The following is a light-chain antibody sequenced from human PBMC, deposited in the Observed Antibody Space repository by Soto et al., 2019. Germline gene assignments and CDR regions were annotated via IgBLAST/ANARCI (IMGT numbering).Light chain of an antibody. CDR1: SGHSSYI. Sequence: QPVLTQSSSASASLGSSVKLTCTLSSGHSSYIIAWHQQQPGKAPRYLMKLEGSGSYNKGSGVPDRFSGSSSGADRYLTISNRQSEDEADYYCETWDSNTKVFGGGTELTVL. CDR3: ETWDSNTKV. CDR2: LEGSGSY. J-gene: IGLJ3*02. V-gene: IGLV4-60*03.